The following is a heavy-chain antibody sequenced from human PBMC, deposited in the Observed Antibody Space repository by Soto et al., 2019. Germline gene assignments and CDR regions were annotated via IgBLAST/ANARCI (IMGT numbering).Heavy chain of an antibody. J-gene: IGHJ2*01. CDR2: VNPGGTT. CDR1: GRSFSGYS. D-gene: IGHD3-16*01. V-gene: IGHV4-34*01. Sequence: SETLSLTCSVHGRSFSGYSWSWIRQPPGKGLEWIGEVNPGGTTVYNPSLKRQVTMSIDMSKNQLSLQLTSVTAADTAVYFCSRGPYTDNVKYWYFDLWGRGSLVTVSS. CDR3: SRGPYTDNVKYWYFDL.